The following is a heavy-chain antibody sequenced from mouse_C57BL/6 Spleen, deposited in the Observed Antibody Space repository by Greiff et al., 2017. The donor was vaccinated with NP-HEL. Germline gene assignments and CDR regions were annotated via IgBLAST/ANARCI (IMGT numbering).Heavy chain of an antibody. V-gene: IGHV1-4*01. D-gene: IGHD2-3*01. CDR1: GYTFTSYT. J-gene: IGHJ2*01. Sequence: QVQLQQSGAELARPGASVKMSCKASGYTFTSYTMHWVKQRPGQGLEWIGYINPSSGYTKYNQKFKDKATLTADKSSSTAYMQLSSLTSEDSAVYYCARKGDYDGYYPNWDFDYWGQGTTLTVSS. CDR2: INPSSGYT. CDR3: ARKGDYDGYYPNWDFDY.